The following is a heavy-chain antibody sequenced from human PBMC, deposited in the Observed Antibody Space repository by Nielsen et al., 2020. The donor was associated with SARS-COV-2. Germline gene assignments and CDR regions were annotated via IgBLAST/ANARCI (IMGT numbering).Heavy chain of an antibody. CDR3: ATVGSGWYKFFDY. CDR2: IHSIGST. V-gene: IGHV4-59*12. D-gene: IGHD6-19*01. CDR1: GGSISSYY. J-gene: IGHJ4*02. Sequence: SETLSLTCTVSGGSISSYYWSWLRQPPGKGLEWIGYIHSIGSTNYNPSLKSRVTISADTSKNQFSLRLTSVSAADAAVYYCATVGSGWYKFFDYWGQGALVTVSS.